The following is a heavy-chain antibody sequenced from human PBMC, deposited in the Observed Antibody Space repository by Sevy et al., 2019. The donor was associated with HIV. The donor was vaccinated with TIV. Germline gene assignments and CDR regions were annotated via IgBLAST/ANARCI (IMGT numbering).Heavy chain of an antibody. CDR3: TKVLLFDSFDI. V-gene: IGHV3-23*01. D-gene: IGHD2-15*01. CDR1: GFTFSSYA. J-gene: IGHJ3*02. CDR2: ISGSGGST. Sequence: GGFLRLSCAASGFTFSSYAMSWVRQAPGKGLEWVSTISGSGGSTYYADSVKGRFTISRDNSKNTLYLQMNSLRAEDTAVYYCTKVLLFDSFDIWGQGTMVTDSS.